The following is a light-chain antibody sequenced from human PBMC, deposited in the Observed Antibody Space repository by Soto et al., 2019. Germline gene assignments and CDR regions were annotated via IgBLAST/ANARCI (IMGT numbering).Light chain of an antibody. CDR2: RAS. Sequence: DIVLTQSPVTLSLSPGEGATLSCRASQSLSSSSLAWYQQKPGQAPTLLIFRASNRATGVPDRFSASESGTDFTLTISILDPEDFAVYFCHQYGSSPYTFGQGTKLEMK. CDR1: QSLSSSS. CDR3: HQYGSSPYT. J-gene: IGKJ2*01. V-gene: IGKV3-20*01.